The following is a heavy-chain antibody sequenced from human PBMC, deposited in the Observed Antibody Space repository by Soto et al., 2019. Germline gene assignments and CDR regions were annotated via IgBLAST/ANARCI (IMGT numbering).Heavy chain of an antibody. CDR1: GGTFSSYA. CDR2: LIPIFGTA. D-gene: IGHD2-2*02. V-gene: IGHV1-69*01. J-gene: IGHJ5*02. CDR3: ARDGRYCSSPSCDTNWFVP. Sequence: QVQLVQSGAEVKKPGSSVKVSCKASGGTFSSYAISWVRQAPGQGLEWMGGLIPIFGTANYAQKFQGRVTITADESTRPAYMELSSLGSEDTAVYYCARDGRYCSSPSCDTNWFVPWGQGTLVSVSS.